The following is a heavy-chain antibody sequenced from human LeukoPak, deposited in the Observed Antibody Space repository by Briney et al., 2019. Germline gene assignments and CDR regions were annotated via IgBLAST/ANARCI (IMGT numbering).Heavy chain of an antibody. CDR1: GFTFSSYA. CDR2: ISGSGGST. J-gene: IGHJ4*02. Sequence: GGSLRLSCAASGFTFSSYAMSWVRQAPGKGLEWVSAISGSGGSTYYADSVKGRFTISRDNSKNTLYLQMNSLRAEDTAVYYCAKLPTIDLIGYYYDSSGYSRNFDYWGQGTLVTVSS. D-gene: IGHD3-22*01. V-gene: IGHV3-23*01. CDR3: AKLPTIDLIGYYYDSSGYSRNFDY.